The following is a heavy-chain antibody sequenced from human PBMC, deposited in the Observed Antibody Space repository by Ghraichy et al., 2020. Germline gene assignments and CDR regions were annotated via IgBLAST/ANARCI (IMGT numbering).Heavy chain of an antibody. J-gene: IGHJ4*02. V-gene: IGHV1-2*02. Sequence: ASVKVSCKASGYTFTGYYMHWVRQAPGQGLEWMGWINPNSGGTNYAQKFQGRVTMTRDTSISTAYMELSRLRSDDTALYYCARQSPYYYDSSGYGDYWGQGTLVTVSS. CDR2: INPNSGGT. CDR3: ARQSPYYYDSSGYGDY. D-gene: IGHD3-22*01. CDR1: GYTFTGYY.